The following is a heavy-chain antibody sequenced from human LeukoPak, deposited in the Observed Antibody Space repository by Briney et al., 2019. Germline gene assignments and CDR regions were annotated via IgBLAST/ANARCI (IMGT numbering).Heavy chain of an antibody. J-gene: IGHJ4*02. CDR1: GYSISSGYY. Sequence: SETLSLTCTVSGYSISSGYYWGWIRQPPGKGLEWIGSIYHSGSTYYNPSLKSRVTISVDTSKNQFSLKLSSVTAADTAVYYCARGLYYYDSSVGYWGQGSLVTVSS. D-gene: IGHD3-22*01. V-gene: IGHV4-38-2*02. CDR3: ARGLYYYDSSVGY. CDR2: IYHSGST.